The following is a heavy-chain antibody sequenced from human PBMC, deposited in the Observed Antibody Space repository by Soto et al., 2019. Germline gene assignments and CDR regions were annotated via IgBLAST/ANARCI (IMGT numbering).Heavy chain of an antibody. CDR2: IIPIFGTA. CDR3: ARWDYDILTGSLYYYYGMDV. J-gene: IGHJ6*02. Sequence: SVKVSCKASGGTFSSYAISWVRQAPGQGLEWMGGIIPIFGTANYAQKFQGRVTITADESTSTAYMELSSLRSEETAVYYCARWDYDILTGSLYYYYGMDVWGQGTTVTVSS. V-gene: IGHV1-69*13. CDR1: GGTFSSYA. D-gene: IGHD3-9*01.